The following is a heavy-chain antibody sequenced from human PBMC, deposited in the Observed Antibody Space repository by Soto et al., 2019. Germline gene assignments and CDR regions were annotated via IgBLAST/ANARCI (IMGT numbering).Heavy chain of an antibody. CDR2: IYYSGST. D-gene: IGHD3-3*01. V-gene: IGHV4-31*03. CDR1: GGSISSGGYY. CDR3: ARDLRFRRFSGIDV. Sequence: QVQLQESGPGLVKPSQTLSLTCTVSGGSISSGGYYWSWIRQHPGKGLEWIGYIYYSGSTYYNPTIKSRVTISVDTSKNQCTLKLSSVTAAHTALYYCARDLRFRRFSGIDVWGDGTKVTVSS. J-gene: IGHJ6*04.